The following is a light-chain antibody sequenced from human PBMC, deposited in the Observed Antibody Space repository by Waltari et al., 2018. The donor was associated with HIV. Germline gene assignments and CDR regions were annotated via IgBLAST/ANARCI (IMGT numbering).Light chain of an antibody. CDR2: EDS. CDR1: ALPKKY. CDR3: YSIDSSGNHRV. V-gene: IGLV3-10*01. Sequence: SYELTQPPSVSVSPGQTARITCSGGALPKKYAYWYQQKSGQAPVLVIYEDSKRPSGIPERFSGSSSGTMATLTISGAQVEDEADYYCYSIDSSGNHRVFGGGTKLTVL. J-gene: IGLJ2*01.